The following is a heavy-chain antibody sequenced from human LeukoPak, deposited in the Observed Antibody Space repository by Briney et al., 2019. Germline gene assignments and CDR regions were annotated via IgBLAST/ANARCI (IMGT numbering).Heavy chain of an antibody. J-gene: IGHJ4*02. V-gene: IGHV3-7*03. CDR1: GFTFSSYW. Sequence: GGSLRLSCAASGFTFSSYWMSWVRQAPGKGLEWVANIKQDGSEKYYVDSVKGRFTISRDNSKNTLYLQMNSLRAEDTAVYYCAKPYYYDSSGYYPEPTYDYWGQGTLATVSS. CDR2: IKQDGSEK. CDR3: AKPYYYDSSGYYPEPTYDY. D-gene: IGHD3-22*01.